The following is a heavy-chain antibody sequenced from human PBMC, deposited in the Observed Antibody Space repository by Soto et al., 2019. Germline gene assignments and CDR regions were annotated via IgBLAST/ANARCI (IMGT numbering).Heavy chain of an antibody. V-gene: IGHV3-30*18. CDR2: ISYDGSNK. Sequence: SLRVSFAASGFTFSSYGMHWVRQAPGKGLEWVAVISYDGSNKYYADSVKGRFTISRDNSKNTLYLQMNSLRAEDTAVYYWAKGGTLYGDYVGYWGQGTLVPVSS. D-gene: IGHD4-17*01. J-gene: IGHJ4*02. CDR1: GFTFSSYG. CDR3: AKGGTLYGDYVGY.